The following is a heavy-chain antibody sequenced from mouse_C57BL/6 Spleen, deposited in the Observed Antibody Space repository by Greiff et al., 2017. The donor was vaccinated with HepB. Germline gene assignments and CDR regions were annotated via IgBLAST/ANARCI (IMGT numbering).Heavy chain of an antibody. V-gene: IGHV5-4*01. CDR1: GFTFSSYA. D-gene: IGHD3-2*02. Sequence: EVKLVESGGGLVKPGGSLKLSCAASGFTFSSYAMSWVRQTPEKRLEWVATISDGGSYTYYPDNVKGRFTISRDNAKNNLYLQMSHLKSEDTAMYYCAREERRLYAMDYWGQGTSVTVSS. CDR2: ISDGGSYT. CDR3: AREERRLYAMDY. J-gene: IGHJ4*01.